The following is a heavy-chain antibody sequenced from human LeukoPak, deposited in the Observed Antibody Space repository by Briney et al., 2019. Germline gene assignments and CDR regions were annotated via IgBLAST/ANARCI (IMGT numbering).Heavy chain of an antibody. CDR3: ARASIGFAFDI. D-gene: IGHD3-22*01. CDR1: GGSFSGYY. V-gene: IGHV4-34*01. Sequence: PSETPSLTCAVYGGSFSGYYWSWIRQPPGKGLEWIGEINHSGGTNYNPSLKSRVTISVDTSKNQFSLKLSSVTAADTAVYYCARASIGFAFDIWGQGTMVTVSS. CDR2: INHSGGT. J-gene: IGHJ3*02.